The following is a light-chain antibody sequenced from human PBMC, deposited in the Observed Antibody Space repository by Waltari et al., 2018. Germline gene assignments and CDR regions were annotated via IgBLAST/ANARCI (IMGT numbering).Light chain of an antibody. CDR2: YDR. CDR1: HLGTYR. CDR3: HVWHPDVDPGV. J-gene: IGLJ1*01. Sequence: SYMLTQPPSVSVAPGETARITCGGDHLGTYRVPWYQQKPGKAPMLVIFYDRDRPSGIPERFSGSNSGNTATLTISRVEAGDEAKYYCHVWHPDVDPGVFGPGSDVTV. V-gene: IGLV3-21*04.